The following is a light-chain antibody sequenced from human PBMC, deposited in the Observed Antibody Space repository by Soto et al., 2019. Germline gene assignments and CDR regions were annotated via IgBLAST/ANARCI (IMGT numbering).Light chain of an antibody. CDR3: CSYAGTSTFV. Sequence: QSVLTQPASVSGSPGQSITISCTGSSSDVGSYNLVSWYQQYPGKAPKLMIYEGTKRPSGVSNRFSGSRSGSTASLTISGLQAEDEGDYYCCSYAGTSTFVFGTGTKVTVL. J-gene: IGLJ1*01. V-gene: IGLV2-23*03. CDR1: SSDVGSYNL. CDR2: EGT.